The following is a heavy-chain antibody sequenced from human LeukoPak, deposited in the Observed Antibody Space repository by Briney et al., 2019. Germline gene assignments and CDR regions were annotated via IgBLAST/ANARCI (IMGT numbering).Heavy chain of an antibody. CDR2: ISGSGGST. J-gene: IGHJ4*02. D-gene: IGHD3-3*01. Sequence: PGGSLRLSCAASGFTFSSYAMSWVRQAPGKGLEWVSAISGSGGSTYYADSVKGRFTISRDNSKNTLYLQMNSLRAEDTAVYYCASYTIFGVVIRPFDYWGQGTLVTVSS. V-gene: IGHV3-23*01. CDR3: ASYTIFGVVIRPFDY. CDR1: GFTFSSYA.